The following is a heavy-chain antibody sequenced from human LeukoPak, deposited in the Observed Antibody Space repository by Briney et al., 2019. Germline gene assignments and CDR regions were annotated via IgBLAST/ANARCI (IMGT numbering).Heavy chain of an antibody. CDR3: ARLFFRASVYYYDSSGYFDY. V-gene: IGHV5-51*01. Sequence: GESLKISCKGSGYSFTSYWIGWARQMPGKGREWMGIIYPGDSDARYSPSFQGQVNISADRPISTAYLQWSRLNASDTAMYYCARLFFRASVYYYDSSGYFDYWGQGTLVTVSS. D-gene: IGHD3-22*01. CDR2: IYPGDSDA. J-gene: IGHJ4*02. CDR1: GYSFTSYW.